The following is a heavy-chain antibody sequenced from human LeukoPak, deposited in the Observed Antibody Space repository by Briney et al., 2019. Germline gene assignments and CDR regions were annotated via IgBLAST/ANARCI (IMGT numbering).Heavy chain of an antibody. Sequence: GASVKVSCKASGYTFTSYGISWVRQAPGQGLEWMGWFRAYNGNTNYAQKLQGRVTMTTDKSTSTAYMELRSLRSDDTAVYYCARVSYSSSWYRSNYYYGMDVWGQGTTVTVSS. D-gene: IGHD6-13*01. CDR3: ARVSYSSSWYRSNYYYGMDV. CDR2: FRAYNGNT. CDR1: GYTFTSYG. V-gene: IGHV1-18*01. J-gene: IGHJ6*02.